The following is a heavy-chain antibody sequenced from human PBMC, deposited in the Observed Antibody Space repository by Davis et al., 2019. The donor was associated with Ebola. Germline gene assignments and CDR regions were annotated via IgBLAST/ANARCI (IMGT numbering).Heavy chain of an antibody. CDR1: GGSFSGYY. J-gene: IGHJ5*02. D-gene: IGHD6-13*01. Sequence: PSETLSLTCAVYGGSFSGYYWSWIRQPPGKGLEWIGEINHSGSTNYNPSLKSRVTISVDTSKNQFSLKLSSVTAADTAVYYCAREAPGYSSSWYHFQAGWFDPWGQGTLVTVSS. CDR3: AREAPGYSSSWYHFQAGWFDP. CDR2: INHSGST. V-gene: IGHV4-34*01.